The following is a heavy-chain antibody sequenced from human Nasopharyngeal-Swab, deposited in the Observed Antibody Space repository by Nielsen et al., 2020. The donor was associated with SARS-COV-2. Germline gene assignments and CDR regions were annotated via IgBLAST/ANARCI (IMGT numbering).Heavy chain of an antibody. J-gene: IGHJ5*02. CDR3: ARGIVVAVAEEWFDP. D-gene: IGHD2-15*01. V-gene: IGHV1-3*01. CDR2: INAGNGNT. Sequence: VRQAPGQRLEWMGWINAGNGNTKYSQKFQGRVTITRDTSASTAYMELSSLRSEDTAVYYCARGIVVAVAEEWFDPWGQGTLVTVSS.